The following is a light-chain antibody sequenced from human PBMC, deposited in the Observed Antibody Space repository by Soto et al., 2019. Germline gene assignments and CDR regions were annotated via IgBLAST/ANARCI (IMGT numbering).Light chain of an antibody. CDR1: QSVSSNY. V-gene: IGKV3-20*01. CDR3: QQYGSSPRT. J-gene: IGKJ1*01. Sequence: EIVLTQSPGTLSLSPGERATLSCRASQSVSSNYLAWYQHKPGQAPSLLIYAASSRATGIPDRFSGSGSGTDFTLTISRLEPEDFAVYYCQQYGSSPRTFGQGTKVEIK. CDR2: AAS.